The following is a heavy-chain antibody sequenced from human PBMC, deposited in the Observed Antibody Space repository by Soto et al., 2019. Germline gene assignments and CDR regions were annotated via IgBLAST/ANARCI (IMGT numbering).Heavy chain of an antibody. Sequence: RGSLRLSCAASGFTVSSNYMSWVRQAPGKGLEWVSVIYSGGSTYYADSVKGRFTISRDNSKNTLYLQMNSLRAEDTAVYYCAREGGGSSPCFDPWGQGTLVTVSS. CDR2: IYSGGST. V-gene: IGHV3-53*01. CDR3: AREGGGSSPCFDP. J-gene: IGHJ5*02. CDR1: GFTVSSNY. D-gene: IGHD2-15*01.